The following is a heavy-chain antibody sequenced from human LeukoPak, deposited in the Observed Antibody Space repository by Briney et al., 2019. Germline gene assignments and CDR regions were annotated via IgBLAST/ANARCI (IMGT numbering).Heavy chain of an antibody. Sequence: ASVKVSCKASGYTFTSYYMHWVRQAPGQGLEWMGIINPSGGSTSYAQKFQGRVTMTRDTSTSTVYMELSSLRSEDTAVYYCARDPPLFYDSSGYSNVFGYWGQGTLVTVSS. CDR2: INPSGGST. D-gene: IGHD3-22*01. CDR3: ARDPPLFYDSSGYSNVFGY. J-gene: IGHJ4*02. V-gene: IGHV1-46*01. CDR1: GYTFTSYY.